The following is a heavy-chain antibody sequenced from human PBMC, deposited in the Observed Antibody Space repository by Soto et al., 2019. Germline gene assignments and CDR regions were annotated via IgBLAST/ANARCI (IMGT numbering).Heavy chain of an antibody. Sequence: GGSLRLSCAASGFTFSSYSMNWVRQAPGKGLEWVSYISSSSSTIYYAESVKGPFTISRDNAKNSRYLQMNSLRAEDTAVYYCARDLNWGSGEGYYFDYWGQGTLVTVSS. J-gene: IGHJ4*02. D-gene: IGHD7-27*01. CDR3: ARDLNWGSGEGYYFDY. V-gene: IGHV3-48*04. CDR2: ISSSSSTI. CDR1: GFTFSSYS.